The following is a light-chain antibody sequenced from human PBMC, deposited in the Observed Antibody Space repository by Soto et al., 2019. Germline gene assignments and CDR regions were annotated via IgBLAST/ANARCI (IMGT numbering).Light chain of an antibody. CDR1: SSNIGSKT. CDR3: SSYRRGIII. V-gene: IGLV1-44*01. J-gene: IGLJ2*01. Sequence: QSVLTQPPSASGTPGQRVTISCSGSSSNIGSKTVNWYQQVPGTAPKLLMYNNNQRPSGVPDRFSGSKSGTSASLAVSGLQSEDEADYYCSSYRRGIIIFGGGTKLTVL. CDR2: NNN.